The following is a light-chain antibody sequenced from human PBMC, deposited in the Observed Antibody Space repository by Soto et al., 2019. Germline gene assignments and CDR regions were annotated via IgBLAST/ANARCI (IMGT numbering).Light chain of an antibody. CDR1: SSDVGNYNY. V-gene: IGLV2-8*01. Sequence: QAVLTQPPSASGSPGQSVTISCTGTSSDVGNYNYVSWYQQYPGKAPKLMIYEVNKRPSGVPDRFSGSKSGNTASLTVSGLQAEEEADYYCTSYAAGKNVVFGGGTKLTVL. J-gene: IGLJ2*01. CDR2: EVN. CDR3: TSYAAGKNVV.